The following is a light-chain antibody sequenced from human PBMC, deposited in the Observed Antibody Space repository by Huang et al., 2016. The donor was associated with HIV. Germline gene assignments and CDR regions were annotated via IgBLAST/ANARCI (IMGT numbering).Light chain of an antibody. CDR3: HQYNNWPPWT. V-gene: IGKV3-15*01. J-gene: IGKJ1*01. CDR2: GAS. CDR1: QSVGGN. Sequence: ETVLTQTPATLSVSPGERVTLFCRASQSVGGNLAWYQHKPGQAPRLLIYGASTRPTDIPGRFSASVSGTDFTLTITSLQSEDFALYYCHQYNNWPPWTFGQGTKVEIK.